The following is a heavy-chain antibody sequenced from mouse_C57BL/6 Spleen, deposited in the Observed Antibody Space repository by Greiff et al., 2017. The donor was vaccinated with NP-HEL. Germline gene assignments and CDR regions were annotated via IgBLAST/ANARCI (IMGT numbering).Heavy chain of an antibody. J-gene: IGHJ3*01. Sequence: QVQLQQPGAELVRPGTSVKLSCKASGYTFTSYWMHWVKQRPGQGLEWIGVIDPSDSYTNYNQKFKGKATLTVDTSSSTAYMQLSSLTSEDSAVYYCARSRAQESFAYWGQGTLVTVSA. CDR1: GYTFTSYW. V-gene: IGHV1-59*01. CDR3: ARSRAQESFAY. CDR2: IDPSDSYT.